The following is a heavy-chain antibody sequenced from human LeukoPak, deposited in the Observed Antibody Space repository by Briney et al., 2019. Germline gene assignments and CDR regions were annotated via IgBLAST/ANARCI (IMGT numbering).Heavy chain of an antibody. V-gene: IGHV4-34*01. Sequence: SETLSLTCAVYGGSFSGYYWSWIRQPPGKGLEWIGEINHSGSTNYNPSLKSRVTISVDTSKNQFSLKLSSVTAADTAVYYCARGGYFDYWGQGTLVTISS. CDR3: ARGGYFDY. CDR2: INHSGST. J-gene: IGHJ4*02. CDR1: GGSFSGYY.